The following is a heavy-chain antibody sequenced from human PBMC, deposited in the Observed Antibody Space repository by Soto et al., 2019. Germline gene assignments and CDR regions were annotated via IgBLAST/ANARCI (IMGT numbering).Heavy chain of an antibody. V-gene: IGHV3-53*01. CDR3: VQTTGWPGFDF. D-gene: IGHD6-19*01. Sequence: EVQLVESGGGLIQPGGSLRLSCAASGFAVSSKYMTWVGQAPGKGLEWVSVIYGGGTTYYADSVKGRFTISRDTSKNTLYLQMNSLRAEDTAVYHCVQTTGWPGFDFWGQGTLVTVSS. CDR1: GFAVSSKY. J-gene: IGHJ4*02. CDR2: IYGGGTT.